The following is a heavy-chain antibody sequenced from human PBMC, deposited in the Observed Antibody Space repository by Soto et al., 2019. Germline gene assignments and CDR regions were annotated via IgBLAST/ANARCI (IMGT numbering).Heavy chain of an antibody. Sequence: SVKVSCKASGGTFSSYAISWVRQAPGQGLEWMGGIIPIFGTANYAQKFQGRVTITADKSTSTAYMELSSLRSEDTAVYYCAGLFYDSSGYPFDYWGQGTLVTVSS. V-gene: IGHV1-69*06. CDR1: GGTFSSYA. CDR2: IIPIFGTA. D-gene: IGHD3-22*01. J-gene: IGHJ4*02. CDR3: AGLFYDSSGYPFDY.